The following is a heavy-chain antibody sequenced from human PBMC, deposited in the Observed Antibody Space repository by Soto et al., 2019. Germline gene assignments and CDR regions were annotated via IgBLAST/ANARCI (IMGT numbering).Heavy chain of an antibody. CDR1: GFTFGTFT. D-gene: IGHD2-21*02. V-gene: IGHV3-21*01. CDR3: ARVMCGDCSSYYYYSMDV. J-gene: IGHJ6*02. CDR2: IGTTSTYI. Sequence: PGRSRRLSCAASGFTFGTFTIIWFRQSACKWLEWVSSIGTTSTYIYYADSVRGRFTISRDNAKNSLYLQMNSLRAEDTAVYFCARVMCGDCSSYYYYSMDVWGQGTTVTVSS.